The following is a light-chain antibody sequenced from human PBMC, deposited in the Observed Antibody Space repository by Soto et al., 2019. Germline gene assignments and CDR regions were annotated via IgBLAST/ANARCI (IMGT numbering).Light chain of an antibody. Sequence: QSVLTQHASVSGSPGQSITISCTGTNSDVGSHNFVSWYQQYPGKAPKLLIYEASKRPSGLSNRFSGSKSGNTASLTISGLQAEDEADYYCCSLTNGATWVFGGGTKLTVL. CDR1: NSDVGSHNF. CDR3: CSLTNGATWV. V-gene: IGLV2-23*01. CDR2: EAS. J-gene: IGLJ3*02.